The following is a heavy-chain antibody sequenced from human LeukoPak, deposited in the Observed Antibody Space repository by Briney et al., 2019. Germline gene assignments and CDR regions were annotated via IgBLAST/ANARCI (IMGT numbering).Heavy chain of an antibody. Sequence: SETLSLTCTVSGGSISSYYWSWIRQPPGKGLEWIGYIYYSGSTNYNPSLKSRVTISVDTSKNQFSLKLSSVTAADTAVYYCASVGWDSYYFDYWGQGTLATVSS. CDR3: ASVGWDSYYFDY. J-gene: IGHJ4*02. V-gene: IGHV4-59*01. D-gene: IGHD1-26*01. CDR2: IYYSGST. CDR1: GGSISSYY.